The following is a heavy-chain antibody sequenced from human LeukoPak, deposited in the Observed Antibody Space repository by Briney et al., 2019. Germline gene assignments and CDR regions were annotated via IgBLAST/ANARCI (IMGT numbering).Heavy chain of an antibody. CDR3: AKDKMYSDFWSGHDAFDI. CDR2: ISGSGGST. V-gene: IGHV3-23*01. Sequence: GALRLSCAASGFTFSSYGMSWVRQAPGKGLEWVSAISGSGGSTYYGDSVKGRFTISRDNSKSTLYLQMNSLRAEDTAVYYCAKDKMYSDFWSGHDAFDIWGQGTMVTVSS. J-gene: IGHJ3*02. D-gene: IGHD3-3*01. CDR1: GFTFSSYG.